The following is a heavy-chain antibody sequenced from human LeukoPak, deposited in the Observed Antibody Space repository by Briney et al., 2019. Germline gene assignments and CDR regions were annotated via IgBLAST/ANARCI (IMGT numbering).Heavy chain of an antibody. D-gene: IGHD3-3*01. V-gene: IGHV1-69*05. Sequence: SVKVSCKASGGTFSSYAVSWGRQAPGQGLGGRGRMLPIFSTANYAQKFQGRVTITTAESTSTAYMELSRLRSEDTDVYYCARELGYDFWSGYDYWGQGTLVTVSS. CDR3: ARELGYDFWSGYDY. CDR1: GGTFSSYA. J-gene: IGHJ4*02. CDR2: MLPIFSTA.